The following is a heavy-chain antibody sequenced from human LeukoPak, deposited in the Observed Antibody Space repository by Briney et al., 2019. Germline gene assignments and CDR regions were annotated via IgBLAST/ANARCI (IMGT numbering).Heavy chain of an antibody. CDR1: GCTFSRYW. D-gene: IGHD3-22*01. CDR3: ARVLSGSWDWFDP. J-gene: IGHJ5*02. CDR2: INPDGSTT. Sequence: GGSLRLSCAASGCTFSRYWIHWVRQAPGKGLKWVSRINPDGSTTTYADSVKGRFTISRDNAKNTVYLQMNSLRVEDTAVYYCARVLSGSWDWFDPWGQGTLVTVSS. V-gene: IGHV3-74*01.